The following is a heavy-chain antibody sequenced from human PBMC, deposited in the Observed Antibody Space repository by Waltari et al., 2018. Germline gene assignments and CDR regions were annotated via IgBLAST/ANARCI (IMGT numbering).Heavy chain of an antibody. CDR2: IKHIGTT. Sequence: QVQLQQWGAGLLKPSETLSLTCAVYGGSVSGYYWSWISQPPGKGLEWIGEIKHIGTTNYNPSLKSRVTISVDTSKNQFSLKLSSVTAADTAVYYCAREDRPYGDYSRAWSHWGQGTLVTVSS. CDR3: AREDRPYGDYSRAWSH. J-gene: IGHJ4*02. CDR1: GGSVSGYY. D-gene: IGHD4-17*01. V-gene: IGHV4-34*01.